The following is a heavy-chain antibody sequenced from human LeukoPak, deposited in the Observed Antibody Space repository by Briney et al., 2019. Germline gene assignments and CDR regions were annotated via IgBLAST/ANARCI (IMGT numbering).Heavy chain of an antibody. CDR1: GGSFSGYY. J-gene: IGHJ4*02. D-gene: IGHD2-2*01. CDR2: INHSGST. CDR3: ARRGVVPAARRQFDY. V-gene: IGHV4-34*01. Sequence: PSETLSLTCQVYGGSFSGYYWSWIRQPPGKGLEWNGEINHSGSTNYTPSLKSRVTISVDTSKNQFSLKLSSVTAADTAVYYCARRGVVPAARRQFDYWGQGTLVTVSS.